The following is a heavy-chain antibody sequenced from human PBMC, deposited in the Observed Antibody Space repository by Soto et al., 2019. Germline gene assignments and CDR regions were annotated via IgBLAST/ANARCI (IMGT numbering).Heavy chain of an antibody. CDR2: ISYDGNDE. D-gene: IGHD3-10*01. Sequence: QVELVESGGGVVQPGASLRLSCVASGFTFSDFPLHWVRRAPGKGLEWVAVISYDGNDESYSDSVKGRFTTSRDNSTTTVYLQMNSLRADDMAVYHCARDMRHDYASGRLDYVGQGTLVTVSS. CDR3: ARDMRHDYASGRLDY. V-gene: IGHV3-30-3*01. J-gene: IGHJ4*02. CDR1: GFTFSDFP.